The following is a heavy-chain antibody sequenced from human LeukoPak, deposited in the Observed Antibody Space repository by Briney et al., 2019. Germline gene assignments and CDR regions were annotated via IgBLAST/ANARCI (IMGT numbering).Heavy chain of an antibody. CDR2: MSYDGSNE. J-gene: IGHJ4*02. V-gene: IGHV3-30-3*01. Sequence: GGSLRLSCTASGFSFSQYAMHWVRQAPGKGLEWVAVMSYDGSNEFYADSVKGRFTISRDNSRNTLYLQINSLRAEDTAVYYCAREKYAGYYFDCWGQGALVTVSS. D-gene: IGHD2-8*01. CDR1: GFSFSQYA. CDR3: AREKYAGYYFDC.